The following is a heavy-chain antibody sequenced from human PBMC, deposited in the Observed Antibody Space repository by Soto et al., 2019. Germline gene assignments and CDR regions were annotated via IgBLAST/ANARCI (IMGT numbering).Heavy chain of an antibody. J-gene: IGHJ3*02. CDR2: IWYDGSNK. Sequence: PGGSLRLSCAASGFAFSSYDMHWVRQAPGKGLEWVAVIWYDGSNKYYADSVKGRFTISRDNSKNTLYLQMNSLRAEDTAVYYRASGASRAFDIWGQGTMVTVSS. D-gene: IGHD1-26*01. CDR1: GFAFSSYD. V-gene: IGHV3-33*08. CDR3: ASGASRAFDI.